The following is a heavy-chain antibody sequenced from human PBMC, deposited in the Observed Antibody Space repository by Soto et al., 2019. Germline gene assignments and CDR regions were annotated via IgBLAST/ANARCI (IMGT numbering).Heavy chain of an antibody. CDR3: ARARGGIVVVITQVWFDP. CDR1: GGTFSSYA. V-gene: IGHV1-69*13. CDR2: IIPIFGTA. Sequence: SVKVSCKASGGTFSSYAISWVRQAPGQGLEWMGGIIPIFGTANYAQKFQGRVTITADESTSTAYMELSSLRSEDTAVYYCARARGGIVVVITQVWFDPWGQGTLVTVSS. D-gene: IGHD3-22*01. J-gene: IGHJ5*02.